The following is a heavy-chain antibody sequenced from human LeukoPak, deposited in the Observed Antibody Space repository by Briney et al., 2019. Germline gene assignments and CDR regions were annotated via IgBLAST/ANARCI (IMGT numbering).Heavy chain of an antibody. J-gene: IGHJ4*02. D-gene: IGHD3-10*01. Sequence: PGGSLRLSCAASGFTFSSYAMSWVRQAPGKGLEWVAFIRYDGTNKYYADSVKGRFTISRDNSKNTLYLQMNSLRAEDMAVYYCSKGPGLWFAESTYFDYWGQGTLVTVSS. V-gene: IGHV3-30*02. CDR3: SKGPGLWFAESTYFDY. CDR2: IRYDGTNK. CDR1: GFTFSSYA.